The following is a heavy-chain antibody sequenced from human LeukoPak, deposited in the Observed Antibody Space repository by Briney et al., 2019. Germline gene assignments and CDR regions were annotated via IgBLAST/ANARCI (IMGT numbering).Heavy chain of an antibody. CDR2: INTDGTVT. D-gene: IGHD5-24*01. V-gene: IGHV3-74*01. Sequence: GGSLRLSCAASGFTFSKYWMLWVRQAPGKGLESVSRINTDGTVTTYADSVKGRFTVSRDNADNTMFLQMNSVRAEDTAMYFCARDGYNWVHFDYWGQGILVTVSS. CDR1: GFTFSKYW. J-gene: IGHJ4*02. CDR3: ARDGYNWVHFDY.